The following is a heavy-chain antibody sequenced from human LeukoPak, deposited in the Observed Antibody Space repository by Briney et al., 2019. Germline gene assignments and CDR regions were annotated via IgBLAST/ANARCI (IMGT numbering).Heavy chain of an antibody. J-gene: IGHJ5*02. D-gene: IGHD3-9*01. Sequence: ASVKVSCKASGYTFTSHYMHWVRQAPGQGLEWMGIINPSGGSTSYAQKFQGRVTMTRDTSTSTVYMELSSLRSEDTAVYYCARDAQLRYFDWLSNPFDPWGQGTLVTVSS. V-gene: IGHV1-46*01. CDR2: INPSGGST. CDR1: GYTFTSHY. CDR3: ARDAQLRYFDWLSNPFDP.